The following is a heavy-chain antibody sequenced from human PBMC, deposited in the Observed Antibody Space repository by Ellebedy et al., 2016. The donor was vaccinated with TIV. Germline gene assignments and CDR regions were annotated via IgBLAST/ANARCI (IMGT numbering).Heavy chain of an antibody. CDR2: IYYSGST. V-gene: IGHV4-59*08. J-gene: IGHJ4*02. CDR1: GGSISSYY. Sequence: SETLSLTXTVSGGSISSYYWSWIRQPPGKGLEWIGYIYYSGSTNYNPSLKSRVTISVDTSKNQFSLKLSSVTAADTAVYYCARRSVGATRFGYFDYWGQGTLVTVSS. D-gene: IGHD1-26*01. CDR3: ARRSVGATRFGYFDY.